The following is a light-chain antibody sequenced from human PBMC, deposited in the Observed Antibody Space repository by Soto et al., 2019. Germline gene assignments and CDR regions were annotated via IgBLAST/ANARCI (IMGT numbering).Light chain of an antibody. V-gene: IGKV3-11*01. CDR3: QQYDNWPRT. CDR2: DAS. CDR1: ERISSC. Sequence: DILLTQSPSTLSLSPWNRVTIFCRGNERISSCFAWYQQKPGQAPRILIYDASMRAFGIPDRFSGSGSGTDFTLTISSLQSDDFAVYYCQQYDNWPRTFGGGTKVDIK. J-gene: IGKJ4*02.